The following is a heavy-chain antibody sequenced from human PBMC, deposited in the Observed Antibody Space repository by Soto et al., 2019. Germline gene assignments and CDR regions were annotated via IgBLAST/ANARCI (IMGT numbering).Heavy chain of an antibody. CDR3: ARNKDGVDY. Sequence: EVQLVESGGGLVQPGGSLRLSCAASGFTFSSYWMHWLRQAPEKGLMCVSRISTDGSSTNYADSVKGRFTVSRDNARNTLYMQMDSLRAEDTAVYYCARNKDGVDYWGQGTLVTVSS. CDR2: ISTDGSST. J-gene: IGHJ4*02. V-gene: IGHV3-74*01. CDR1: GFTFSSYW.